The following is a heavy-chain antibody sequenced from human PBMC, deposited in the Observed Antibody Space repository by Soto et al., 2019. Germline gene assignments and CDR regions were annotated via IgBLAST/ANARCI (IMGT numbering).Heavy chain of an antibody. CDR3: ARDYSRNPSYYFVY. V-gene: IGHV3-30*04. J-gene: IGHJ4*02. CDR2: ISYNGSRR. Sequence: QVQLVESGGGVVQPGKSLRLSCAPSEFTFSVYAMHWVRQAPGQGLAWVAVISYNGSRRYYADSVKGRFTISRDNSKNTLYVQMNRLRAEDTAVYYCARDYSRNPSYYFVYWGKGTLVTVSS. D-gene: IGHD6-13*01. CDR1: EFTFSVYA.